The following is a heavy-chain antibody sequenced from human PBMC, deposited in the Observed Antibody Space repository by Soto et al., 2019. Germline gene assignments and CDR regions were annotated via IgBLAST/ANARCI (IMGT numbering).Heavy chain of an antibody. CDR3: ATEIINHYYDNTGGY. CDR2: FDPEDGET. Sequence: QVQLVQSGAEVKKPGASVKVSCKVSGYTLTELSMHWVRQAPGKGLEWMGGFDPEDGETIYAQKFQGRVTMXXDXSXXTAYMELSSLRSEDTAVYYCATEIINHYYDNTGGYWGQGTLVTVSS. CDR1: GYTLTELS. D-gene: IGHD3-22*01. V-gene: IGHV1-24*01. J-gene: IGHJ4*02.